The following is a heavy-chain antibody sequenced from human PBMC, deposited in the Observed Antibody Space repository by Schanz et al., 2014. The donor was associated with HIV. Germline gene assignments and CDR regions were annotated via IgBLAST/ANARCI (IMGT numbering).Heavy chain of an antibody. Sequence: EVQLLESGGGLVLPGGSLRLTCAASGFTFRSYAMTWVRQAPGKGLDWVSGITGSGVSTYYADSVKGRFTISRDNSKNTLYLQMNSLRVEDTAVYYCAKPEYNSSGNSQSHFDYWGQGTLVTVSA. CDR2: ITGSGVST. D-gene: IGHD3-22*01. J-gene: IGHJ4*02. V-gene: IGHV3-23*01. CDR1: GFTFRSYA. CDR3: AKPEYNSSGNSQSHFDY.